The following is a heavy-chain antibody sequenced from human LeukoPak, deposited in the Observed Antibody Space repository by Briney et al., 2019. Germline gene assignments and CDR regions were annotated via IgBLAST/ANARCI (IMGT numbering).Heavy chain of an antibody. Sequence: GGSLRLSCAASGFTFDDYGMSWVRQAPGKGLEWVSGINWNGGSTGYADSVKGRFTISRDNAKNSLYLQMNSLRAEDTALYYCARAVSRVTGDYYYYMDVWGKGNTVTVSS. V-gene: IGHV3-20*04. CDR3: ARAVSRVTGDYYYYMDV. CDR1: GFTFDDYG. D-gene: IGHD7-27*01. J-gene: IGHJ6*03. CDR2: INWNGGST.